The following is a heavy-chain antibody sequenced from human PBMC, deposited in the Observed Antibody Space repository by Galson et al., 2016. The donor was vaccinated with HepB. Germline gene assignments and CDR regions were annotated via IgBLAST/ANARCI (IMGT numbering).Heavy chain of an antibody. D-gene: IGHD5-24*01. Sequence: SVKVSCKASTYPFNNYYIHWVRQAPGQGLEWMGMINPSGGSTSSAQKFQGRVTMTRDTSTSTFYMELSSLRSEDTAVFYCGIGRDGYKGIDLWGHGTLVSVSS. CDR1: TYPFNNYY. CDR3: GIGRDGYKGIDL. V-gene: IGHV1-46*02. J-gene: IGHJ4*01. CDR2: INPSGGST.